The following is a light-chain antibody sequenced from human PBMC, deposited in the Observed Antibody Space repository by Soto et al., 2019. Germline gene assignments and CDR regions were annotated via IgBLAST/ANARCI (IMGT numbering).Light chain of an antibody. CDR3: SSFTSSTTYV. CDR1: SSDVGNYNY. CDR2: NVN. V-gene: IGLV2-14*01. J-gene: IGLJ1*01. Sequence: QSVLTQSASVSGSPGQSITISCTGTSSDVGNYNYVSWYQQHPGEVPKLIIFNVNNRPSGVSNRFSGSKSGNTASLTISGLQAEDEADYYCSSFTSSTTYVFGTGTKLTDL.